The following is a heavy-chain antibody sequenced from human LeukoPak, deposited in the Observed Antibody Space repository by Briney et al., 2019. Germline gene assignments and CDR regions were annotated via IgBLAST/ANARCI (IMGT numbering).Heavy chain of an antibody. CDR1: GFTFSDYD. J-gene: IGHJ4*02. Sequence: GGSLRLSCAASGFTFSDYDMHWVRQATGKGLEWVSAIGTAGDTYYTGSVKGRFTIARENAKNSLYLQMNSLRAGHTAVYYCARVAKERVGGVYYFDYWGQGTLVTVSS. CDR3: ARVAKERVGGVYYFDY. CDR2: IGTAGDT. V-gene: IGHV3-13*01. D-gene: IGHD1-1*01.